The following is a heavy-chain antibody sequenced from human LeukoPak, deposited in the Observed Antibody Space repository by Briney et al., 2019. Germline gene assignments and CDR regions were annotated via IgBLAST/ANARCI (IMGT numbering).Heavy chain of an antibody. CDR1: GYTFRRYW. V-gene: IGHV3-74*01. J-gene: IGHJ4*02. CDR3: TTDTFGARDS. Sequence: GGSLRLSCAASGYTFRRYWMHWVRQGPGKGLVWVSRINEDGSSTSYAESVRGRFTISRDNAKNTLYLQMNSLRAEDAAVHYCTTDTFGARDSWGQGTLVTVSS. D-gene: IGHD3-10*01. CDR2: INEDGSST.